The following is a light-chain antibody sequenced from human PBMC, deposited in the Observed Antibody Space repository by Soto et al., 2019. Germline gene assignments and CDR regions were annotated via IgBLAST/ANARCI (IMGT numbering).Light chain of an antibody. J-gene: IGLJ2*01. CDR3: SSHSSSSTLVV. V-gene: IGLV2-14*03. Sequence: QSALTQPASMSGSPGQSITISCTGTSSDVGGYNYVSWYRQHPGKAPKLMIDDVNNRPSGVSNRFSGSKSGNTASLTISGLQAEDEADYYCSSHSSSSTLVVFGGGTKGTVL. CDR2: DVN. CDR1: SSDVGGYNY.